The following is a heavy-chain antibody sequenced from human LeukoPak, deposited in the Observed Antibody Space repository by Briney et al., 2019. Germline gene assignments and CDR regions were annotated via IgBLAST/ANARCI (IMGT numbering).Heavy chain of an antibody. CDR1: GFTFSSYA. J-gene: IGHJ3*02. CDR2: ISGSGGSS. CDR3: AKDLARYYDILTGALDI. V-gene: IGHV3-23*01. D-gene: IGHD3-9*01. Sequence: GGSLRLSCAASGFTFSSYAMSWVRQAPGKGLEWVSAISGSGGSSYYADSVKGRFTISRDNSKNTLYLQMNSLRAEDTAVYYCAKDLARYYDILTGALDIWGQGTMVTVSS.